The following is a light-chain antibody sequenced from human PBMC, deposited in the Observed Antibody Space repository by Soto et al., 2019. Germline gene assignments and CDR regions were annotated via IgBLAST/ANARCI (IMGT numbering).Light chain of an antibody. Sequence: DIHLTQSPSFLSASLGDRVTITCRPSQAVPNKMAWYQQKPGKPPKLLIYEESTLHSGVPSRFSGRKSGTQFTLTIDSLQPEDFATYYCQQVKTYPRTFGGGTKVEI. CDR3: QQVKTYPRT. J-gene: IGKJ4*01. V-gene: IGKV1-9*01. CDR1: QAVPNK. CDR2: EES.